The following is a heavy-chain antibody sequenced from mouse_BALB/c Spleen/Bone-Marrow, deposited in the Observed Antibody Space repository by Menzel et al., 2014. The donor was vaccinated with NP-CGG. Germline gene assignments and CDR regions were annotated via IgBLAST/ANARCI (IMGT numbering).Heavy chain of an antibody. CDR2: INPYNGAT. J-gene: IGHJ2*01. CDR3: ASTYGGSFD. D-gene: IGHD1-1*01. V-gene: IGHV1-31*01. CDR1: GYSFTGYY. Sequence: EVQLQQSAPELVKPGAPEKISCKASGYSFTGYYMHWVKQSHVKSLEWIGRINPYNGATSYNQNFKDKASLTVDKSSSTAYMELHSLTSEDSAVYYCASTYGGSFDRGPGSTHAVSS.